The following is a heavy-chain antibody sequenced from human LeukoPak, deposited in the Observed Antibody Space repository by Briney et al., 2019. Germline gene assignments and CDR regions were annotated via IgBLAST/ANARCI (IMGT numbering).Heavy chain of an antibody. V-gene: IGHV3-74*01. CDR2: INHDGSSA. D-gene: IGHD3-3*01. J-gene: IGHJ4*02. CDR3: TRVFDPNDFWSGFCFDF. Sequence: PGGSLRLSCAASGFTFSDSWMYWVRQAPGKGLQWVSRINHDGSSANYADSVRGRFTTSRDNAQNILYLHMKSLRADDTAVYYCTRVFDPNDFWSGFCFDFGGQETLVSVSS. CDR1: GFTFSDSW.